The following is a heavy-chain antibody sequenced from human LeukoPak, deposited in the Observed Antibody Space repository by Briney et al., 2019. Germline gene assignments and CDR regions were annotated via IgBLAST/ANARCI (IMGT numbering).Heavy chain of an antibody. D-gene: IGHD5-18*01. CDR2: INPSGGST. Sequence: ASVRVSCTASGYTFTSYYMHWVRQAPGQGLEWMGIINPSGGSTSYAQKFQGRVTMTRDTSTSTVYMELSSLRSEDTAVYYCARDPNPYSYGFVTRYWFDPWGQGTLVTVSS. V-gene: IGHV1-46*01. J-gene: IGHJ5*02. CDR3: ARDPNPYSYGFVTRYWFDP. CDR1: GYTFTSYY.